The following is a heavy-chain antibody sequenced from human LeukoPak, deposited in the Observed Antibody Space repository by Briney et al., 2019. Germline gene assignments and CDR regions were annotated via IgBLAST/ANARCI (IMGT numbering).Heavy chain of an antibody. J-gene: IGHJ4*02. V-gene: IGHV3-7*01. D-gene: IGHD4-17*01. Sequence: QPGGTLRLSCAASGFSFSSHGMSWVRQAPGKGLQWVGNLKQDGSEIYYLDSVKGRFTISRDNTKNSLFLQMNSLRAEDTAVYYCATIEAVRFHYWGQGTLVTVSS. CDR2: LKQDGSEI. CDR3: ATIEAVRFHY. CDR1: GFSFSSHG.